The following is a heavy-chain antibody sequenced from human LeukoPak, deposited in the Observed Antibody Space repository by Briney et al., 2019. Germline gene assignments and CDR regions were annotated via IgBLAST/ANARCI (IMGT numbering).Heavy chain of an antibody. J-gene: IGHJ6*03. Sequence: GASVKVSCHASGYTFTGYYMHWVRQAPGQGLEWMGWINPNSGGTNYEQKFQGRVTMTRDTSISTAYMELSRLRSGDTAVYYCARERSARNAVATMRRALNYRDVWGKGTTVTISS. CDR1: GYTFTGYY. CDR2: INPNSGGT. CDR3: ARERSARNAVATMRRALNYRDV. D-gene: IGHD5-12*01. V-gene: IGHV1-2*02.